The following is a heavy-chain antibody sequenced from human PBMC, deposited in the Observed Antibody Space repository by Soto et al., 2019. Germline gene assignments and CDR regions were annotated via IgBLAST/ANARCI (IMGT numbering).Heavy chain of an antibody. J-gene: IGHJ4*02. CDR2: ISYDGSNK. Sequence: GGSLRLSCAASGFTFSSYGMHWVRQAPGKGLEWVAVISYDGSNKYYADSVKGRFTISRDNSKNTLYLQMNSLRAEDTAVYYCASLDYYDSSGYYLFDYWGQGTLVTVSS. CDR1: GFTFSSYG. V-gene: IGHV3-30*03. CDR3: ASLDYYDSSGYYLFDY. D-gene: IGHD3-22*01.